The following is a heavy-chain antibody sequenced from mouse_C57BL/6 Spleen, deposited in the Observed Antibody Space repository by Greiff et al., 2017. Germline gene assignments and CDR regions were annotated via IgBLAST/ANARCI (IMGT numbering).Heavy chain of an antibody. CDR2: IGYDGSN. J-gene: IGHJ4*01. Sequence: EVQLVESGPGLVKPSQSLSLTCSVTGYSITSGYYWNWIRQFPGNKLEWMGYIGYDGSNNYNPSLKNRISITRDTSKNQFFLKLNSVTTEDTATYYCARGATAQATYAMDYWGQGTSVTVSS. CDR3: ARGATAQATYAMDY. D-gene: IGHD3-2*02. CDR1: GYSITSGYY. V-gene: IGHV3-6*01.